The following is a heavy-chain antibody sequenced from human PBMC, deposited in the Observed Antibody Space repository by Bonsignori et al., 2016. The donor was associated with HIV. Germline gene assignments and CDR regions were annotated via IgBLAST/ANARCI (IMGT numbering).Heavy chain of an antibody. CDR3: ARGTSVVAANY. Sequence: WVRQAPGQGLEWMGGIIPILGIANYAQKFQGRVTITADESTSTAYMELSSLRSEDTAVYYCARGTSVVAANYWGQGTLVTVSS. J-gene: IGHJ4*02. CDR2: IIPILGIA. D-gene: IGHD2-15*01. V-gene: IGHV1-69*10.